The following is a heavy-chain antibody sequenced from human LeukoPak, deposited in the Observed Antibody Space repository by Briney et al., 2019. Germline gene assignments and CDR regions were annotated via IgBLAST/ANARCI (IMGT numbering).Heavy chain of an antibody. CDR3: AREDVWFGEGRVYYFDY. J-gene: IGHJ4*02. V-gene: IGHV3-30*02. CDR2: IRYDGSNK. Sequence: GGSLRLSCAASGFTFSSYGMHWVRQAPGKGLEWVAFIRYDGSNKYYADSVKGRFTISRDNSKNTLYLQMNSLRAEDTAVYYCAREDVWFGEGRVYYFDYWGQGTLVTVSS. D-gene: IGHD3-10*01. CDR1: GFTFSSYG.